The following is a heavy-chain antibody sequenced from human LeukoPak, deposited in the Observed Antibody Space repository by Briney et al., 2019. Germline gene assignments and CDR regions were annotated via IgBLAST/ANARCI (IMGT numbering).Heavy chain of an antibody. CDR3: ARDQGTSWTEDY. D-gene: IGHD2-2*01. CDR1: GYTFTGYY. CDR2: INPNSGGT. J-gene: IGHJ4*02. Sequence: ASVKVSCKASGYTFTGYYMHWVRQAPGQGLEWMGCINPNSGGTNYAQKFQGRVTMTRDTSISTAYMELSRLRSDDTAVYYCARDQGTSWTEDYWGQGTLVTVSS. V-gene: IGHV1-2*02.